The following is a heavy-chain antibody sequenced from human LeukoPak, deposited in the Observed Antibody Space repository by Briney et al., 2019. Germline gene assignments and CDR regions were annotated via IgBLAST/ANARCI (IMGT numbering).Heavy chain of an antibody. D-gene: IGHD1-26*01. CDR3: ARGGAHDAFDI. CDR1: GYTLTSYD. CDR2: MNPNSGRT. Sequence: GASVKVSCKASGYTLTSYDINWVRQATGQGLEWMGWMNPNSGRTGYAQNFQGRITITRNTSISTAYMELSSLRSEDTAVYYCARGGAHDAFDIWGQGTMVTVSS. J-gene: IGHJ3*02. V-gene: IGHV1-8*01.